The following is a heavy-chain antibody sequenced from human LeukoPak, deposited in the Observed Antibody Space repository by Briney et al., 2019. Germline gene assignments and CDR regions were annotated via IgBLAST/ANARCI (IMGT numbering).Heavy chain of an antibody. CDR3: ARDLVEGIQLWLGAFDI. J-gene: IGHJ3*02. Sequence: PGGSLRLSCEAYGFTFSSNAMSWVRQAPGKGLEWVSALSGGGDSTYYADSVKGRFTISRDNSKNTLYLQMNSLRAEDTAVYYCARDLVEGIQLWLGAFDIWGQGTMVTVSS. CDR2: LSGGGDST. CDR1: GFTFSSNA. V-gene: IGHV3-23*01. D-gene: IGHD5-18*01.